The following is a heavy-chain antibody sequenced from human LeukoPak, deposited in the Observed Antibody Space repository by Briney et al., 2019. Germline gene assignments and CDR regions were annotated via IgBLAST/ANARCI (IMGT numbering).Heavy chain of an antibody. Sequence: MPSETLSLTCTVSGGSISSDYWSWIRQPPGKGLEWIGYIYYSGTTNYNPSLKSRVTISLDTSKNQFSLKLSSVTAADTAVYYCARDRSGSYWGYWGQGTLVTVSS. CDR1: GGSISSDY. D-gene: IGHD1-26*01. J-gene: IGHJ4*02. CDR2: IYYSGTT. V-gene: IGHV4-59*01. CDR3: ARDRSGSYWGY.